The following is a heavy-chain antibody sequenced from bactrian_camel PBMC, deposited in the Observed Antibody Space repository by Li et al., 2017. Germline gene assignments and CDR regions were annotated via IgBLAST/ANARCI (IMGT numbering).Heavy chain of an antibody. Sequence: VQLVESGGGPVQAGGSLRLSCTASGYTYSSHHSMGWFRQAPAKEREGVAIFDSNGSANYASSVKGRFTISKDEATNTLYLEMNNLEPEDTGMYYCAADLLLMRPLDPSEYQYWGRGTQV. CDR2: FDSNGSA. J-gene: IGHJ4*01. V-gene: IGHV3S10*01. CDR3: AADLLLMRPLDPSEYQY. CDR1: GYTYSSHH. D-gene: IGHD1*01.